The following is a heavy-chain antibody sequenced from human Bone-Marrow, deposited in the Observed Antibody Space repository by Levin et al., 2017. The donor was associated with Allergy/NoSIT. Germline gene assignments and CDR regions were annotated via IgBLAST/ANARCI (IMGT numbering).Heavy chain of an antibody. J-gene: IGHJ4*02. CDR3: ARESPRYSSGWYIDY. V-gene: IGHV4-59*01. CDR2: IYYSGST. D-gene: IGHD6-19*01. Sequence: PSETLSLTCTVSGGSISSYYWSWIRQPPGKGLEWIGYIYYSGSTNYNPSLKSRVTISVDTSKNQFSLKLSSVTAADTAVYYCARESPRYSSGWYIDYWGQGTLVTVSS. CDR1: GGSISSYY.